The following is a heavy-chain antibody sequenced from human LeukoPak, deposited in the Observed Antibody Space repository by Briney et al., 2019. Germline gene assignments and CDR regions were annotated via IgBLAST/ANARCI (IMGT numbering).Heavy chain of an antibody. CDR2: IYSGGST. D-gene: IGHD1-26*01. CDR1: GFTFSNAW. V-gene: IGHV3-53*01. J-gene: IGHJ4*02. CDR3: ARGVGSGSRLRAGDY. Sequence: PGGSLRLSCTASGFTFSNAWMNWVRQAPGKGLEWVSVIYSGGSTYYADSVKGRFTISRDNSKNTLYLQMNSLRAEDTAVYYCARGVGSGSRLRAGDYWGQGTLVTVSS.